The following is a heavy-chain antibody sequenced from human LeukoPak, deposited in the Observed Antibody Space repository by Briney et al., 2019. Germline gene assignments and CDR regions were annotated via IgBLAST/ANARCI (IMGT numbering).Heavy chain of an antibody. CDR2: ISHSGST. V-gene: IGHV4-34*01. D-gene: IGHD1-26*01. CDR1: GGSFSGYY. CDR3: ARFDLGATKCLDY. J-gene: IGHJ4*02. Sequence: PSETLSLTCAVYGGSFSGYYWSWIRQPPGKGLEWIGEISHSGSTNCNPSLKSRVTISVDTSKNQFPLKLSSVTAADTAVYYCARFDLGATKCLDYWGQGTLVTVSS.